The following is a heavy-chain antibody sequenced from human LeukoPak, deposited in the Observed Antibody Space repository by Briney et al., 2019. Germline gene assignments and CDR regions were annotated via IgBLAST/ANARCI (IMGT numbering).Heavy chain of an antibody. D-gene: IGHD2-8*01. Sequence: SQTLSLTCAISGDSVSSSRAAWNWIRQSLSGGLEWLGRTYLRSKWYNGYAVSVKSRITINPDTSKNQFSLQLNSVTPEDTAVYYCARGNNGYIDYWGHGTLVTVSS. CDR1: GDSVSSSRAA. CDR2: TYLRSKWYN. V-gene: IGHV6-1*01. CDR3: ARGNNGYIDY. J-gene: IGHJ4*01.